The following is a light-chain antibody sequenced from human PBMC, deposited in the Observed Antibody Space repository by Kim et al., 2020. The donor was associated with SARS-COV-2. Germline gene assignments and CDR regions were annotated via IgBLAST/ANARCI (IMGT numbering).Light chain of an antibody. CDR1: KLGDKY. V-gene: IGLV3-1*01. Sequence: SVSPGQTASITCSGDKLGDKYVCWYQQRPGQPPVLVIYETTKRPSGIPERFSGSNSGDTATLTISGTQAMDEADYYCQAWDSSTGVFGGGTQLTVL. CDR2: ETT. CDR3: QAWDSSTGV. J-gene: IGLJ2*01.